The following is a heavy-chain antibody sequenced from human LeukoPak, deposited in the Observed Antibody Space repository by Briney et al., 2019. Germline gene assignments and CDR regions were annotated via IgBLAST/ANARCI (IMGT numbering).Heavy chain of an antibody. V-gene: IGHV3-30*02. CDR2: ILYDGNNK. Sequence: GGSLRLSCAASGFTFSSFGMHWVRRAPGKGLEWVAFILYDGNNKYYADSVKGRFTISRDNSKNTLYLQMNSLRAEDTAVYYCAKDQGWFNFDYWGQGTLVTVSS. CDR3: AKDQGWFNFDY. CDR1: GFTFSSFG. D-gene: IGHD2-15*01. J-gene: IGHJ4*02.